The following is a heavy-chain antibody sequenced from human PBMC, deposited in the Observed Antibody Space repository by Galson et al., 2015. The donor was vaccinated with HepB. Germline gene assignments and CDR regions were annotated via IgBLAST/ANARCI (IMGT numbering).Heavy chain of an antibody. CDR3: TTGVNSNCSGGSCYYYYGMDV. V-gene: IGHV3-15*01. J-gene: IGHJ6*02. CDR2: IKSKTDGGTT. CDR1: GFTFSNAW. D-gene: IGHD2-15*01. Sequence: SLRLSCAASGFTFSNAWMSWVRQAPGKGLEWVGRIKSKTDGGTTDYAAPVKGRFTISRDDSKNTLYLQMNSLKTEDTAVYYCTTGVNSNCSGGSCYYYYGMDVWGQGTTVTVSS.